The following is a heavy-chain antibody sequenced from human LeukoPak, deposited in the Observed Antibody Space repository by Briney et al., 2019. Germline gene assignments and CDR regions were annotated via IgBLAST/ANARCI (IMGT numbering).Heavy chain of an antibody. Sequence: SETLSLTCAVYGGSFSGYYWSWIRQPPGKGLEWIGYIYYSGSTNYNPSLKSRVTISVDTSKNQFSLKLSSVTAADTAVYYCARGRRWLQVFDYWGQGTLVTVSS. D-gene: IGHD5-24*01. CDR1: GGSFSGYY. J-gene: IGHJ4*02. CDR3: ARGRRWLQVFDY. V-gene: IGHV4-59*12. CDR2: IYYSGST.